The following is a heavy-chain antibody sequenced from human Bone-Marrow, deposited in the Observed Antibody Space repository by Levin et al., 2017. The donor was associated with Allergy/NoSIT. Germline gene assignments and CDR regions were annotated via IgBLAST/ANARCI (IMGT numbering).Heavy chain of an antibody. Sequence: GGSLRLSCAASGFTFSSYAMHWVRQAPGKGLEWVAVISYDGSNKYYADSVKGRFTISRDNSKNTLYLQMNSLRAEDTAVYYCAKNSMGLRYFDWSEGINWFDPWGQGTLVTVSS. D-gene: IGHD3-9*01. CDR3: AKNSMGLRYFDWSEGINWFDP. J-gene: IGHJ5*02. CDR1: GFTFSSYA. CDR2: ISYDGSNK. V-gene: IGHV3-30*04.